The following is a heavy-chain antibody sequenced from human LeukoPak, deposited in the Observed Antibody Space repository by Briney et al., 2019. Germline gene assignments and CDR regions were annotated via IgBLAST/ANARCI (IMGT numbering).Heavy chain of an antibody. CDR2: INPKTGVT. CDR1: GYTFTDYY. J-gene: IGHJ4*02. CDR3: ARDLAMYSPDLDY. Sequence: ASMKVSCKASGYTFTDYYLHWVRQAPGHGLEWMGWINPKTGVTKYAQNFQGRVTMTRDTSINTAYMEVSRLRSDDTAVFYCARDLAMYSPDLDYWGQGTLVTVSS. V-gene: IGHV1-2*02. D-gene: IGHD1-26*01.